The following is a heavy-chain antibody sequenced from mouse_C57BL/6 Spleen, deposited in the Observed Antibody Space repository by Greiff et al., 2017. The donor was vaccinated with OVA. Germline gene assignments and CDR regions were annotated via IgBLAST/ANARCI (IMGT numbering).Heavy chain of an antibody. D-gene: IGHD3-3*01. V-gene: IGHV5-9-1*02. CDR2: ISSGGDYI. CDR3: TRVGTDYAMDY. Sequence: DVMLVESGEGLVKPGGSLKLSCAASGFTFSSYAMSWVRQTPEKRLEWVAYISSGGDYIYYADTVKGRFTISRDNARNTLYLQMSSLKSEDTAMYYCTRVGTDYAMDYWGQGTSVTVSS. J-gene: IGHJ4*01. CDR1: GFTFSSYA.